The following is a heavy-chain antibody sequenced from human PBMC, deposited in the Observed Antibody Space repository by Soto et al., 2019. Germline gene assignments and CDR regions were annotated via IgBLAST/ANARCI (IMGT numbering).Heavy chain of an antibody. CDR3: TRGPFSGYDSYFDY. CDR2: LRLGGKAT. V-gene: IGHV1-46*03. J-gene: IGHJ4*02. CDR1: GYTFSHYH. D-gene: IGHD5-12*01. Sequence: QVQLVQSGAEVKKPGASVRISCQASGYTFSHYHINWVRQAPGHGLEWMGILRLGGKATTDSQKFQGRVTMTSDTSTATVYMELSSLRSDDTAVYYCTRGPFSGYDSYFDYWGQGTLITVSS.